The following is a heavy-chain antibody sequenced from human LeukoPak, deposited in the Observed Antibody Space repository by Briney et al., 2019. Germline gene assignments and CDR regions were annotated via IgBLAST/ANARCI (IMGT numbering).Heavy chain of an antibody. CDR1: GGSISSGSYY. D-gene: IGHD5-12*01. CDR2: IYTSGST. J-gene: IGHJ6*03. Sequence: SQTLSLTCTVSGGSISSGSYYWSWIRQPAGKGLEWIGRIYTSGSTNCNPSLKSRVTISVDTSKNQFSLKLSSVTAADTAVYYCARGATGYYYYMDVWGKGTTVTVSS. V-gene: IGHV4-61*02. CDR3: ARGATGYYYYMDV.